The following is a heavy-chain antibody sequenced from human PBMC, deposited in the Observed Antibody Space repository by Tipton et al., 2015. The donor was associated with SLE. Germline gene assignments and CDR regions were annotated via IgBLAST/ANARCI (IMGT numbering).Heavy chain of an antibody. D-gene: IGHD4-23*01. CDR1: GYSISRGYY. CDR3: ARDPLRDYGGQTAPES. J-gene: IGHJ5*02. Sequence: TLSLTCTVSGYSISRGYYWGWIRQPPGGGLEWLGSVYPGGTAYYNPSLKSRVTVSVDTAKNQFSLKLTSVTAADTAVHYCARDPLRDYGGQTAPESWGQGTLVTVSS. V-gene: IGHV4-38-2*02. CDR2: VYPGGTA.